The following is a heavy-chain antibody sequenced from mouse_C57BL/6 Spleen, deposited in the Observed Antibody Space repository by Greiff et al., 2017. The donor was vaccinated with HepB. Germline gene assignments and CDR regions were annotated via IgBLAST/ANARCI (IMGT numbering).Heavy chain of an antibody. D-gene: IGHD2-5*01. CDR2: IDPETGGT. V-gene: IGHV1-15*01. CDR1: GYTFTDYE. J-gene: IGHJ4*01. Sequence: VQLKESGAELVRPGASVTLSCKASGYTFTDYEMHWVKQTPVHGLEWIGAIDPETGGTAYNQKFKGKAILTADKSSSTAYMELRSLTSEDSAVYYCTRYKGYYSNYDAMDYWGQGTSVTVSS. CDR3: TRYKGYYSNYDAMDY.